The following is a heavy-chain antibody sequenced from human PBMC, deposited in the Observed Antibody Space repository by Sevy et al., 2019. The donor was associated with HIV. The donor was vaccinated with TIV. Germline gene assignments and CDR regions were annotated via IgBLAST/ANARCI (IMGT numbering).Heavy chain of an antibody. D-gene: IGHD6-19*01. Sequence: SETLSLTCTVSGGSISSYYWSWIRQPPGKGLEWSGYIYYSGSTNYNPSLKSRVTISVDTSKNQFSLKLSYVTAADTAVYYCARDLSGWYFDYWGQGTLVTVSS. CDR1: GGSISSYY. V-gene: IGHV4-59*01. CDR2: IYYSGST. J-gene: IGHJ4*02. CDR3: ARDLSGWYFDY.